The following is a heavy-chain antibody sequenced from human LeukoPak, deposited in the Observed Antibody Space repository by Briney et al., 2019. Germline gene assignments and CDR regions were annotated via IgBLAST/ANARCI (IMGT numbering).Heavy chain of an antibody. CDR1: GGSISSSNFY. V-gene: IGHV4-39*07. CDR3: ARDLAYCGGDCYGSWFDP. CDR2: IYHSGST. D-gene: IGHD2-21*02. Sequence: SETLSLTCTVSGGSISSSNFYWGWIRQPPGKGLEWIGSIYHSGSTYYNPSLKSRVTISVDTSKNQFSLKLSSVTAADTAVYYCARDLAYCGGDCYGSWFDPWGQGTLVTVSS. J-gene: IGHJ5*02.